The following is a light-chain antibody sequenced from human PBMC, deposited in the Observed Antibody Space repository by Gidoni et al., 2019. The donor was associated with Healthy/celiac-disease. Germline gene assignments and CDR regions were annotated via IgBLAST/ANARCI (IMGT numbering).Light chain of an antibody. CDR2: KAS. CDR1: QSISSW. CDR3: QQYNSSALT. V-gene: IGKV1-5*03. Sequence: DIQMTQSPSTLSASVGDRVTITCRASQSISSWLAWYQQKPGKAPKLLIYKASSLESGVPSRFSGSGSWTEFTLTISSLQPDDFATYYCQQYNSSALTFGGGTKVEIK. J-gene: IGKJ4*01.